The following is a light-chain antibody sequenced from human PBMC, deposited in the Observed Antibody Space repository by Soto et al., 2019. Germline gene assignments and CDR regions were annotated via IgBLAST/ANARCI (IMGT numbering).Light chain of an antibody. J-gene: IGLJ2*01. CDR1: RSDVGSYNL. CDR3: CSYAGSSTVV. Sequence: QSVLTQPASVSGSPGQSITISCTGTRSDVGSYNLVSWYQQHPGKAPKLMIYEGSKRPSGVSNRFSGSKSGNTASLTISGRQAEDEAEYYCCSYAGSSTVVFGGGTKVTVL. V-gene: IGLV2-23*01. CDR2: EGS.